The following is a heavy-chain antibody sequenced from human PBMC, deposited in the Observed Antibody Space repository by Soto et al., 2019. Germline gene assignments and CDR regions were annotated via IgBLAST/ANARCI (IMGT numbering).Heavy chain of an antibody. D-gene: IGHD3-16*02. J-gene: IGHJ3*02. CDR3: ARDNRRLPFDI. V-gene: IGHV3-7*01. CDR2: IKQDGSDK. Sequence: PGGSLRLSCVASEFTFSSYWMTWVRQAPGKGLEWVAIIKQDGSDKYYVDSVKGRFTISRDNAKNTLYLQMNSLRAEDTAVYYCARDNRRLPFDIWGQGTMVTVSS. CDR1: EFTFSSYW.